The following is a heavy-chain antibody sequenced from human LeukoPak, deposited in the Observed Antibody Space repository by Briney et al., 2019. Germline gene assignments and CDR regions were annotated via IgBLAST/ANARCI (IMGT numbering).Heavy chain of an antibody. CDR1: GLTFNSYA. D-gene: IGHD3-16*01. CDR2: ISGCGGSI. CDR3: ASGGRAANYVDY. J-gene: IGHJ4*02. Sequence: GGSLRLSCAASGLTFNSYAMTWVRQAPGKGLECVSVISGCGGSIFYIDSVKGRFTISRDNSKNTRYLQMSSLRAEDTAVYYCASGGRAANYVDYWGQGTLVTVSS. V-gene: IGHV3-23*01.